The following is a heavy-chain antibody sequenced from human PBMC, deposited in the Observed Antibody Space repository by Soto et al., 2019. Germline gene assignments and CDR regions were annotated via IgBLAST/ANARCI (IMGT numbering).Heavy chain of an antibody. CDR3: ARGPTYYYDSSGYQKGIDY. CDR1: GGSISSYY. CDR2: INYSGST. V-gene: IGHV4-59*12. Sequence: PSETLSLTCTVSGGSISSYYWSWIRQHPGKGLERIGYINYSGSTYYNPSLKSRVTISVDTSKNQFSLKLSSVTAADTAVYYCARGPTYYYDSSGYQKGIDYWGQGTLVTVSS. J-gene: IGHJ4*02. D-gene: IGHD3-22*01.